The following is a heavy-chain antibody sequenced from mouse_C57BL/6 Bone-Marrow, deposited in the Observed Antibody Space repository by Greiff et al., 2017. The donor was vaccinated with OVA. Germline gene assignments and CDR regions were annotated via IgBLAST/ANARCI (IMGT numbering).Heavy chain of an antibody. Sequence: VQLQQSGPELVKPGASVKISCKASGYSFTDYNMNWVKQSNGKSLEWIGVINPNYGTTSYNQKFKGKATLTVDKSSSTAYMQLNSLTSEDSAVYYSARRYYGSWYFDVWGTGTTVTVSS. V-gene: IGHV1-39*01. CDR1: GYSFTDYN. CDR2: INPNYGTT. D-gene: IGHD1-1*01. J-gene: IGHJ1*03. CDR3: ARRYYGSWYFDV.